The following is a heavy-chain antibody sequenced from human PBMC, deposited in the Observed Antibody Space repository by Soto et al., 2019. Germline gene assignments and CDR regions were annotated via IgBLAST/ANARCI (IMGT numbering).Heavy chain of an antibody. D-gene: IGHD6-19*01. Sequence: PGGSLRLSCAASGFTFSTFSMNWIRQAPGRGLEWISYISGGGRPISYADSVKGRFTISRDNAKKSLYLQMDSLTDEDTAVYYCARDLGWVFDSWGQGTLVTVSS. CDR1: GFTFSTFS. CDR2: ISGGGRPI. J-gene: IGHJ4*02. V-gene: IGHV3-48*02. CDR3: ARDLGWVFDS.